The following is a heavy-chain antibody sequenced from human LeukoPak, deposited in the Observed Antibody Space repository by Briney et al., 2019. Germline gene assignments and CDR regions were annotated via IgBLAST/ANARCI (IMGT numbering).Heavy chain of an antibody. CDR3: ARVGLGEWYFDL. Sequence: PGGSLRLSCAASGFTFSSYGMHWVRQAPGKGLEWVAVISYDGSNKYYADSVKGRFTISRDNAKNTLYVQMNSLRVEDTAVYYCARVGLGEWYFDLWGRGTLVTVSS. V-gene: IGHV3-30*03. CDR2: ISYDGSNK. CDR1: GFTFSSYG. D-gene: IGHD1-26*01. J-gene: IGHJ2*01.